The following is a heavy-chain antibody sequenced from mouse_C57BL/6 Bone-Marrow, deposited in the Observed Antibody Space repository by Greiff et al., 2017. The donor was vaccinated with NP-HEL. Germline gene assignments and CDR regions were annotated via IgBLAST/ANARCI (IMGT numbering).Heavy chain of an antibody. CDR2: IYTGDGDT. Sequence: QVQLQQSGAELVKPGASVKISCKASGYAFSSYWMNWVKQRPGKGLEWIGQIYTGDGDTNYNGKFKGKATLTADKSSSTSYMQLSSLTSEDSAVYFCARGQLRLRGGAWFAYWGQGTLVTVSA. CDR3: ARGQLRLRGGAWFAY. V-gene: IGHV1-80*01. J-gene: IGHJ3*01. CDR1: GYAFSSYW. D-gene: IGHD3-2*02.